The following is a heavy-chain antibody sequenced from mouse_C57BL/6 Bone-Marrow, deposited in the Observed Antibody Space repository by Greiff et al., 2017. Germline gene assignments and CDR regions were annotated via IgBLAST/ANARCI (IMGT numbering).Heavy chain of an antibody. CDR1: GFTFSDAW. V-gene: IGHV6-6*01. CDR2: IRNKANNHAT. D-gene: IGHD1-1*02. Sequence: EVKLVESGGGLVQPGGSMKLSCAASGFTFSDAWMDWVRQSPEKGLEWVALIRNKANNHATYYAESVKGRFTISRDDSKSSVYLQRNSVRPEDTGIYYCAGWERVRFAYGGQGTLVTVSA. CDR3: AGWERVRFAY. J-gene: IGHJ3*01.